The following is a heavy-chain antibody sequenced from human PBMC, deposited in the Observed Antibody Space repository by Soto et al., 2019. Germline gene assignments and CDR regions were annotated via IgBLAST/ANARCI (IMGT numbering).Heavy chain of an antibody. CDR2: FNPNSGGT. D-gene: IGHD2-8*01. V-gene: IGHV1-2*02. Sequence: QVHLVQSGAEVKTPGTSLKVSCKASGYTFTDFYLHWVRQVPGRGPEWVGWFNPNSGGTNFGRKFKGRVIITRDTASNPASMELNGLTSDDAAVYCCARPAFHLMKADGRDFWGQGTMVTVSS. CDR1: GYTFTDFY. CDR3: ARPAFHLMKADGRDF. J-gene: IGHJ3*01.